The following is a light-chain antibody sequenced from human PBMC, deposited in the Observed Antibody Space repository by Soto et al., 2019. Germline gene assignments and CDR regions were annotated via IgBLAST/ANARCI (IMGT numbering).Light chain of an antibody. J-gene: IGKJ1*01. V-gene: IGKV1-5*01. Sequence: DIQMTQSPSTLSASVEDRVTITCRASQSISSWLAWYQQKPGKAPKLLIYDASTLESGVPSRFSGSRSGTEFTLTISSLQPDDFATYYCQQYNSYSWTFGQGTKVDIK. CDR1: QSISSW. CDR2: DAS. CDR3: QQYNSYSWT.